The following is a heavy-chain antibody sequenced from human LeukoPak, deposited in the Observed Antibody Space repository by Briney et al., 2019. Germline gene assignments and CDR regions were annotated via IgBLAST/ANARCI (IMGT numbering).Heavy chain of an antibody. CDR2: IYYSGST. J-gene: IGHJ4*02. Sequence: PSETLSLTCTVSGGSISSYYWSWIRQPPGKGLEWIGYIYYSGSTNYNPSLKSRVTISVDTSKNQFSLKLSSVTAADTAVYYCARVVHSVVPAAISRHFDYWGQGTLVTVSS. CDR3: ARVVHSVVPAAISRHFDY. D-gene: IGHD2-2*01. V-gene: IGHV4-59*08. CDR1: GGSISSYY.